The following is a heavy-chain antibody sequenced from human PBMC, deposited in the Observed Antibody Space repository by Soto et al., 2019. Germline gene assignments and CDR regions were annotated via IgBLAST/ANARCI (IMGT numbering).Heavy chain of an antibody. J-gene: IGHJ4*02. V-gene: IGHV3-15*01. CDR1: VFTFINAW. Sequence: GWSLRLSCASSVFTFINAWMSWVRQAPGKGLEWVGRIKSKTDGGTTDYAAPVKGRFTISRDDSKNTLYLQMNSLKTEDTAVYYCTADYYDSSGYCDYWGQGTLVTVSS. CDR2: IKSKTDGGTT. D-gene: IGHD3-22*01. CDR3: TADYYDSSGYCDY.